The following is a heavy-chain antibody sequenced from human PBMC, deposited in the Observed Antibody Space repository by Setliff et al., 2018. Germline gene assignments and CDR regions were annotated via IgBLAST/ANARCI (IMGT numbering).Heavy chain of an antibody. D-gene: IGHD3-3*01. J-gene: IGHJ4*02. CDR3: ARERMYYNFWSGYSDY. CDR1: GGSISSSSYY. CDR2: IYYSGST. V-gene: IGHV4-39*07. Sequence: SETLSLTCTVSGGSISSSSYYWGWIRQPPGKGLEWIGSIYYSGSTYYNPSLKSRVTISVGTSKNQFSLKLSSVTAADTAVYYCARERMYYNFWSGYSDYWGQGTLVTVSS.